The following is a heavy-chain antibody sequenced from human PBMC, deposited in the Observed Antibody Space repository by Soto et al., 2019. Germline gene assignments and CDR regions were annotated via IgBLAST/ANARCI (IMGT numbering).Heavy chain of an antibody. Sequence: PSETLSLTCTVSGGSISSGDYYWSWIRQPPGKGLEWIGYIYYSGSTYYNPSLKSRVTISVDTSKNQFPLKLSSVTAADTAVYYCARTRELELRSLNWFDPWGQGTLVTVSS. D-gene: IGHD1-7*01. CDR1: GGSISSGDYY. V-gene: IGHV4-30-4*01. CDR2: IYYSGST. J-gene: IGHJ5*02. CDR3: ARTRELELRSLNWFDP.